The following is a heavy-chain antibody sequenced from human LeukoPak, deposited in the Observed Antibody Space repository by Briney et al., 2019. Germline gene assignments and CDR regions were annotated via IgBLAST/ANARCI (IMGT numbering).Heavy chain of an antibody. V-gene: IGHV1-2*02. J-gene: IGHJ6*03. CDR3: ARGDSHYYYMDV. CDR1: EYTFTGYY. D-gene: IGHD3-22*01. CDR2: INPNSGDT. Sequence: PRASVKVPCKASEYTFTGYYMHWVRQAPGQGLEWMGWINPNSGDTNYAQKFQGRVTMTRDTSISTAYMELSRLRSDDTAVYYCARGDSHYYYMDVWGRGTTVSVSS.